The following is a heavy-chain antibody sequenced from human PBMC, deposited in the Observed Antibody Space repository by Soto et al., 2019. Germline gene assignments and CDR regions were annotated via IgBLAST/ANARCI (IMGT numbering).Heavy chain of an antibody. J-gene: IGHJ6*02. CDR3: AKDYSGWEYYYYGMDV. D-gene: IGHD6-19*01. CDR1: GFTFDDYA. Sequence: PGGSLRLSCAASGFTFDDYAMHWVRQAPGKGLEWVSGISWNSGSIGYADSVKGRFTISRDNAKNSLYLQMNSLRAEDTALYYCAKDYSGWEYYYYGMDVWGQGTTVTVSS. CDR2: ISWNSGSI. V-gene: IGHV3-9*01.